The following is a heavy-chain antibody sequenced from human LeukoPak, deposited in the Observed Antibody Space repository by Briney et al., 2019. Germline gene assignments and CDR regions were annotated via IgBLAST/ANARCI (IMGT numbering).Heavy chain of an antibody. D-gene: IGHD3-10*01. CDR2: IYTSGTT. Sequence: PSQTLSLTCTVSGGSVRRGNYYWTWIRQPAGSGLEWIGRIYTSGTTDYNPSLRTRVTISVDRSKNQFSLKLSSVTAADTAVYYCARVDGSGSYYNVANWFDPWGQGTLVTVSS. CDR3: ARVDGSGSYYNVANWFDP. CDR1: GGSVRRGNYY. J-gene: IGHJ5*02. V-gene: IGHV4-61*02.